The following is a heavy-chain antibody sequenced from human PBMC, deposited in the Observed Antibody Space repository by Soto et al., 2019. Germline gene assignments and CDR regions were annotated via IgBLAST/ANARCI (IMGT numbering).Heavy chain of an antibody. J-gene: IGHJ4*02. CDR3: ARGKKVVVPYYFDY. V-gene: IGHV1-69*06. D-gene: IGHD2-2*01. CDR2: IIPIFGTA. CDR1: GGTFSSYA. Sequence: QVQLVQSGAEVKKPGSSVKVSCKASGGTFSSYAISWVRQAPGQGLEWMGGIIPIFGTANYAQKFQGRVTITADKSTSTAYMELSSVRSEDTAVYYCARGKKVVVPYYFDYWGQGTLVTVSS.